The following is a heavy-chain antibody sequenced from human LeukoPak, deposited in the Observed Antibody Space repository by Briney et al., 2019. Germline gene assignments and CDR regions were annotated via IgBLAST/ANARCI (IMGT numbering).Heavy chain of an antibody. CDR3: ATSPPGHAFDV. V-gene: IGHV3-74*01. CDR2: INTDGSSP. D-gene: IGHD1-14*01. CDR1: GFTFSAYW. J-gene: IGHJ3*01. Sequence: PGGSLRLSCAASGFTFSAYWMHWVRQAPRKGLVWVSRINTDGSSPTYAASVKGRFTISRDNAKNSLYLQMNSLRAEDTAVYFCATSPPGHAFDVWGQGTMVTVSS.